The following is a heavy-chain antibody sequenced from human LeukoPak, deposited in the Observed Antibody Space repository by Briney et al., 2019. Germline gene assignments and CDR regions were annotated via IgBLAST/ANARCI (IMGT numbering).Heavy chain of an antibody. CDR2: INHSGNT. Sequence: SETLSLTCAVSGVPFSNYYWSWVRQAPRQGLEWIGEINHSGNTNYNPDPKNRRTISIDTPTNQSPLILTTITAADAAAYYCPGGVAGRPDWGQGTLVTVSS. CDR1: GVPFSNYY. CDR3: PGGVAGRPD. D-gene: IGHD6-19*01. J-gene: IGHJ4*02. V-gene: IGHV4-34*01.